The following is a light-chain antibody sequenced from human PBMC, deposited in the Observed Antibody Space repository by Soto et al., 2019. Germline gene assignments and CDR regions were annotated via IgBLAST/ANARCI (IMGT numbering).Light chain of an antibody. J-gene: IGKJ2*01. CDR3: LQYYSYPHT. Sequence: AIRMTQSPSSFSASTGDRVTITCRASQGISSYLAWYQQKPGKAPKLLIYAASTLQSGVPSRFSGSGSGTDFTLTINCLQSEDSATYYCLQYYSYPHTFGQGTKQAIK. CDR2: AAS. V-gene: IGKV1-8*01. CDR1: QGISSY.